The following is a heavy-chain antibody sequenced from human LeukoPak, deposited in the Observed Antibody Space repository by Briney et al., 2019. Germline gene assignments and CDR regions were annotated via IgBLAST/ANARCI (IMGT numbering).Heavy chain of an antibody. V-gene: IGHV3-30*04. Sequence: GGSLRLSCAASGFTFSSYAMHWVRQAPGKGLEWVAVISYDGSNKYYADSVKGRFTISRDNSKNTLYPQMNSLRAEDTAVYYCAGLSVYCSSTSCYPDDDAFDIWGQGTMVTVSS. J-gene: IGHJ3*02. CDR2: ISYDGSNK. CDR3: AGLSVYCSSTSCYPDDDAFDI. CDR1: GFTFSSYA. D-gene: IGHD2-2*01.